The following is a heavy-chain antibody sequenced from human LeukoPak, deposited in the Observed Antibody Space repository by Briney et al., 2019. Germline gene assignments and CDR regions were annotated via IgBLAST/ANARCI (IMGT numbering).Heavy chain of an antibody. CDR2: ISYDGSNK. D-gene: IGHD2-21*01. CDR1: GFTFSSYA. J-gene: IGHJ6*02. V-gene: IGHV3-30*04. CDR3: ASSDSNPLHSGMDV. Sequence: PGRPLRLSCAASGFTFSSYAMHWVRQAPGKGLEWVAVISYDGSNKYYADSVKGRFTISRDNSKNTLYLQMNSLRAEDTAVYYCASSDSNPLHSGMDVWGQGTTVTVSS.